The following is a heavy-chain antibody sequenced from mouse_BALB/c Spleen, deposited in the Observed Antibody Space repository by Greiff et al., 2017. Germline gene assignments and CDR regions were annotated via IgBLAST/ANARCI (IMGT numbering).Heavy chain of an antibody. Sequence: VQLQQPGAELVKPGASVKLSCKASGYTFTSYWMRWVKQRPGQGLEWIGEIDPSDSYTNYNQKFKGKATLTVDKSSSTAYMQLSSLTSEDSAVYYCARWGLLEAMDYWGQGTSVTVSS. V-gene: IGHV1-69*02. J-gene: IGHJ4*01. CDR3: ARWGLLEAMDY. CDR1: GYTFTSYW. CDR2: IDPSDSYT. D-gene: IGHD1-1*01.